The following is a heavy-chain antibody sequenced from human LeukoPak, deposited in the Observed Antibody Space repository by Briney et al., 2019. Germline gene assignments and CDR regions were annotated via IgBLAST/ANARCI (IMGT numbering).Heavy chain of an antibody. CDR1: GGSISSSSYY. CDR2: IYYSGST. CDR3: ARRVGIAAAGTEDY. Sequence: PSETLSLTCTVSGGSISSSSYYWGWIRQPPGKGLEWIGSIYYSGSTYYNPSLKSRFTISVDTSKNQFSLKLSSVTAADTAVYYCARRVGIAAAGTEDYWGQGTLVTVSS. V-gene: IGHV4-39*01. J-gene: IGHJ4*02. D-gene: IGHD6-13*01.